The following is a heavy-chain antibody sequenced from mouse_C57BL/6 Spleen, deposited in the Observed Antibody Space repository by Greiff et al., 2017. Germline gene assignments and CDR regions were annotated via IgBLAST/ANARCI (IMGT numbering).Heavy chain of an antibody. CDR2: IWSGGCT. V-gene: IGHV2-2*01. J-gene: IGHJ1*03. CDR1: GFSLTSYG. Sequence: VQLQQSGPGLVQPSQSLSITCTVSGFSLTSYGVHWVRQSPGQGLEWLGVIWSGGCTDYYAAFISRLSISKDNSKSQVIFKMSSLRAVTTAIYYGARLGDGRRSWYCGVWGTGTTVTVFS. D-gene: IGHD1-1*01. CDR3: ARLGDGRRSWYCGV.